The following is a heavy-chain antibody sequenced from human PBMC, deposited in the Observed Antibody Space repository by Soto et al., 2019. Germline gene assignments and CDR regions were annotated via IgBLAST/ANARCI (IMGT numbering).Heavy chain of an antibody. Sequence: PSETLSLTCTVSGGSISNYYWSWIRQPPGNGLEWIGYIYYSGSTNYNPSLKSRVTISVDASKNQFSLKLSSVTAADTAVYYCARDQGGYYNHYYYGMDVWGQGTTVTVSS. CDR2: IYYSGST. J-gene: IGHJ6*02. CDR1: GGSISNYY. V-gene: IGHV4-59*01. D-gene: IGHD3-22*01. CDR3: ARDQGGYYNHYYYGMDV.